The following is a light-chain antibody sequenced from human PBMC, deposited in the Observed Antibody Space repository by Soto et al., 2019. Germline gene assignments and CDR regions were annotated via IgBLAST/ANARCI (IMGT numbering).Light chain of an antibody. V-gene: IGLV2-14*01. CDR1: SSDVGGYNL. J-gene: IGLJ1*01. CDR3: SSYTSSSTLPYV. CDR2: DVN. Sequence: QSALTQPASVSGSPGQSITISCTGTSSDVGGYNLVSWYQQYPDKAPKLMIFDVNTRPSGVYNRFSGSKSGNTASLTISGLQAEDEADYYCSSYTSSSTLPYVFGTGTKVTVL.